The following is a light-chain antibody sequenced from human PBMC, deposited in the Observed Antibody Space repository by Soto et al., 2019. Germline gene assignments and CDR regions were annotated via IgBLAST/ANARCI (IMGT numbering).Light chain of an antibody. CDR1: QSLLYSNGYNY. CDR3: MQTLQTWT. Sequence: DIVMTQSPLSLPVTPGEPASISCRSSQSLLYSNGYNYLDWYLQKQGQSPQLLIYLGSNRASGVPDRFSGSGSGTDFTLKISRVEAEDVGVYYCMQTLQTWTFGQGTKVEIK. V-gene: IGKV2-28*01. CDR2: LGS. J-gene: IGKJ1*01.